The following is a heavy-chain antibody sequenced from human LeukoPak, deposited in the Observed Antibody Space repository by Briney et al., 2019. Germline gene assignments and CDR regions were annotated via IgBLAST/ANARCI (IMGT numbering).Heavy chain of an antibody. CDR2: INHSGST. J-gene: IGHJ5*02. D-gene: IGHD2-2*01. CDR3: ARNHCSSTSCYPFDP. Sequence: SETLSLTCAVYGGSFSGYCWSWIRQPPGKGLEWIGEINHSGSTNYNPSLKSRVTISVDTSKNQFSLKLSSVTAADTAVYYCARNHCSSTSCYPFDPWGQGTLVTVSS. CDR1: GGSFSGYC. V-gene: IGHV4-34*01.